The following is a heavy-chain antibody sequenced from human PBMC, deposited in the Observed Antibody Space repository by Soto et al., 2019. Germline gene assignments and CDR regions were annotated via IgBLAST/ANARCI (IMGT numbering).Heavy chain of an antibody. J-gene: IGHJ4*02. Sequence: GESLKISCQGSGYNFSTYWIGWSRQMPEKVPEWMGMIYSGASNVKYSPSLQGQITISADKSITTAYLQWSSLKASDAAIYYCARRKNSVGAPFELWGQGTLVTVSS. CDR3: ARRKNSVGAPFEL. D-gene: IGHD1-26*01. CDR1: GYNFSTYW. CDR2: IYSGASNV. V-gene: IGHV5-51*01.